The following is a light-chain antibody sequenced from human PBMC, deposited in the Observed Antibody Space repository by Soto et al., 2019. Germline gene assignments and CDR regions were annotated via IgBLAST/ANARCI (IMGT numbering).Light chain of an antibody. CDR2: AAS. CDR1: QVISTS. V-gene: IGKV1-9*01. Sequence: GESVTITCRASQVISTSLAWYQVKPGKAPKLLICAASTLESGVPSRFSATVSGTEFSLTITSLQPEDFATYYCQQLFDSPITFGQGTRLEIK. CDR3: QQLFDSPIT. J-gene: IGKJ5*01.